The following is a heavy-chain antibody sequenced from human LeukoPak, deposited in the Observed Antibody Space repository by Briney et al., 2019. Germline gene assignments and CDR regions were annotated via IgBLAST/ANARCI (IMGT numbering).Heavy chain of an antibody. CDR1: GGSVTDNRYY. J-gene: IGHJ4*02. CDR2: INHGGTT. V-gene: IGHV4-34*01. Sequence: SETLSLTCNVSGGSVTDNRYYWSWIRQPPGKGLEWIGEINHGGTTIYNPSLKSRVIISVDTSKNQFSLKLTSATAADTAVYYCARNDYYFEYWGQGTLVTVSS. CDR3: ARNDYYFEY. D-gene: IGHD3-3*01.